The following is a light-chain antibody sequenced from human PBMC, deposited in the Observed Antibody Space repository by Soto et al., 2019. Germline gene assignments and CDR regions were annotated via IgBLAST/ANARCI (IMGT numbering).Light chain of an antibody. V-gene: IGKV3-20*01. CDR2: GAS. Sequence: DIVVTQSPGTLSLSPGERAIVSCRASQSIRRFLAWYQQKPGQAPRLLFYGASDRATGNPDRFSGSGSGTDFTLTISRLEPEAFAVYYCQQYGSLTLTFGQGTKVEIK. J-gene: IGKJ1*01. CDR1: QSIRRF. CDR3: QQYGSLTLT.